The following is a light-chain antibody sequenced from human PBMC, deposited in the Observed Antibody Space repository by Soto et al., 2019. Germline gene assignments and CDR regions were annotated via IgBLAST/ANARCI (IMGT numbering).Light chain of an antibody. CDR2: EVS. CDR1: SSDVGGYNY. CDR3: SSSTSRDTLL. V-gene: IGLV2-14*01. Sequence: QSALTQPASVSRSPGQSITISCTGTSSDVGGYNYVSWYQQHPGKAPKLMIYEVSNRPSGVSNRFSGSKSGNTASLTISGLQAEDEADYYCSSSTSRDTLLFGGGTKVTVL. J-gene: IGLJ2*01.